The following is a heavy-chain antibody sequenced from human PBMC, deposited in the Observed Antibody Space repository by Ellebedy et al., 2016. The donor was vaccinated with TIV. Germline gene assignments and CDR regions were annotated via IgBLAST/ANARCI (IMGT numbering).Heavy chain of an antibody. CDR1: GFTFSSYG. V-gene: IGHV3-30*02. CDR2: IRYDGSNK. Sequence: GESLKISCAASGFTFSSYGMHWVRQAPGKGLEWVAFIRYDGSNKYYADSVKGRFTISRDNAKDSLSLQMNSLRVEDTAVYYCAREQITPGSFDIWGQGTMVTVSS. D-gene: IGHD2-15*01. J-gene: IGHJ3*02. CDR3: AREQITPGSFDI.